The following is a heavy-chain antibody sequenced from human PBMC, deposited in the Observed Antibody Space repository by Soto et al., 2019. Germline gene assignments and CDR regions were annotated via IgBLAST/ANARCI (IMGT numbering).Heavy chain of an antibody. J-gene: IGHJ4*02. CDR1: GGTFSSYA. CDR2: IIPIFGTA. D-gene: IGHD3-22*01. V-gene: IGHV1-69*13. Sequence: SVKVSCKASGGTFSSYAISWVRQAPGQGLEWMGGIIPIFGTANYAQKFQGRVTITADESTSTAYMELSSLRSEDTAVYYCARPYDSSGYYRADLIYWGQGTLVTVSS. CDR3: ARPYDSSGYYRADLIY.